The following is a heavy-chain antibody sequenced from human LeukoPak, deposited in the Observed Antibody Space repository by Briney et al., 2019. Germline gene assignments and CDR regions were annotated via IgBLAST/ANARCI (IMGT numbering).Heavy chain of an antibody. V-gene: IGHV4-31*03. Sequence: TLSLTCTVSGASFSGGDQYCNWIRQSPGKGLEWNLSIHPSVRLHNNPSLENRVTISIDTSKNHFSLNLYSLTAADTAVYFCSRALDLRKLRYWGQGTLVTVSS. CDR2: IHPSVRL. D-gene: IGHD1-1*01. CDR3: SRALDLRKLRY. CDR1: GASFSGGDQY. J-gene: IGHJ4*02.